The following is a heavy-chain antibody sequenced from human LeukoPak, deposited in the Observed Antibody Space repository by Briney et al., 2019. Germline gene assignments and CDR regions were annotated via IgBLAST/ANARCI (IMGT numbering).Heavy chain of an antibody. V-gene: IGHV3-9*01. J-gene: IGHJ4*02. D-gene: IGHD3-10*01. Sequence: SLRLSCAASGFTFDDYAMHWVRQAPGKGLEWVSGISWNSGSIGYADSVKGRFTISRDNAKNSLYLQMNSLRAEDTALYYCAKSYYYGSGSLGDYFDYWGQGTLVTVSS. CDR2: ISWNSGSI. CDR1: GFTFDDYA. CDR3: AKSYYYGSGSLGDYFDY.